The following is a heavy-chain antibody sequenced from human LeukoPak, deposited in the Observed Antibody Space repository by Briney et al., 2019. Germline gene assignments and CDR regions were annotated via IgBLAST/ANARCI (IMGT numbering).Heavy chain of an antibody. Sequence: SETPSLTCTVSGYSIRSGYYWGWIRQPPGKGPEWIGSIFRDGTAYYNPSLKSRVSISVDTSRNQFFLNLRSVTAADTAVYFCARTYCGGDCHFFYYNYYMDVWGKGTTVTVSS. D-gene: IGHD2-21*02. V-gene: IGHV4-38-2*02. J-gene: IGHJ6*03. CDR1: GYSIRSGYY. CDR2: IFRDGTA. CDR3: ARTYCGGDCHFFYYNYYMDV.